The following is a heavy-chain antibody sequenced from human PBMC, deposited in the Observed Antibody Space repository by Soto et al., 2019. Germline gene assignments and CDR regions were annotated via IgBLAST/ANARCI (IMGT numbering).Heavy chain of an antibody. CDR3: ARGHSSPIAGTTWDYYYYGMDV. D-gene: IGHD1-7*01. V-gene: IGHV1-8*01. J-gene: IGHJ6*02. CDR2: MNPNSGNT. CDR1: GYTFTSYD. Sequence: ASVKVSCKASGYTFTSYDINWVRQATGQGLEWMGWMNPNSGNTGYAQKFQGRVTMTRNTSISTAYMEMSSLRSEDTAVYYGARGHSSPIAGTTWDYYYYGMDVWGRGTTVTVSS.